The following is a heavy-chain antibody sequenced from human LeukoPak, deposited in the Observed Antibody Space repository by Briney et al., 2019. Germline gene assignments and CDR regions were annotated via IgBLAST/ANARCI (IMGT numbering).Heavy chain of an antibody. CDR2: MYYSGST. CDR1: GASISGYY. CDR3: ARMNGDYGFRNYFYYCLDV. D-gene: IGHD4-17*01. J-gene: IGHJ6*02. V-gene: IGHV4-59*08. Sequence: PSETLSLTCAVSGASISGYYWSWIRQPPGKGLEWIGYMYYSGSTNYNPSLKSRVTMSGDTSKNELSLKLSSVTAADTAVYYCARMNGDYGFRNYFYYCLDVWGQGTTVTVSS.